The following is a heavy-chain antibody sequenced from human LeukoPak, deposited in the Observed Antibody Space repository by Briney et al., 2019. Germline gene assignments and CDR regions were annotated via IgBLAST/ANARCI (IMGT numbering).Heavy chain of an antibody. J-gene: IGHJ4*02. V-gene: IGHV3-33*01. CDR2: IWYDGSNK. Sequence: GGSLRLSCAASGFTFSSYGMHWVRQAPGKGLEWVAVIWYDGSNKYYADSVKGRFTISRDNSKNTLCLQMNSLRAEDTAVYYCARDLLYYYGSGSLWGQGTLVTVSS. CDR3: ARDLLYYYGSGSL. CDR1: GFTFSSYG. D-gene: IGHD3-10*01.